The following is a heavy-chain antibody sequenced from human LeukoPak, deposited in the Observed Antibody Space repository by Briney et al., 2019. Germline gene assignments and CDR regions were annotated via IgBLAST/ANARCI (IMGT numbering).Heavy chain of an antibody. CDR2: INPNSGGK. Sequence: ASVKVSCKASGYTFTGYYMHWVRQAPGQGLEWMGWINPNSGGKNYAQKFQGRVTMTRDTSISTAYMELSRLRSDDTAVYYCARVVVVPAAMRGDFDYWGQGRLVSVSS. D-gene: IGHD2-2*01. V-gene: IGHV1-2*02. J-gene: IGHJ4*02. CDR1: GYTFTGYY. CDR3: ARVVVVPAAMRGDFDY.